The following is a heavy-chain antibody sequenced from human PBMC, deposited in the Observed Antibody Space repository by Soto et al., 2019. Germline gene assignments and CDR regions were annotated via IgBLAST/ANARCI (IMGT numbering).Heavy chain of an antibody. D-gene: IGHD6-19*01. J-gene: IGHJ4*02. CDR2: IYYSGST. Sequence: SLTLSLTCNVSGGSISTLRSYWVWIRQPPGKGLEWIGYIYYSGSTSYHPSLKSRVAMSVDTSKNQFSLKMSSVTAADTAVYFCARGGWYNDYWGQGTLVTVSS. CDR1: GGSISTLRSY. CDR3: ARGGWYNDY. V-gene: IGHV4-61*01.